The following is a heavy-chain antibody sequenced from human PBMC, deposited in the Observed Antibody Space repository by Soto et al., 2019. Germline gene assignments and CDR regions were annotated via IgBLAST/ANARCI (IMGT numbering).Heavy chain of an antibody. CDR3: AREGSAGTTYYYYYGMDV. D-gene: IGHD1-7*01. J-gene: IGHJ6*02. Sequence: ASVKVSCKASGYTFTSYYMHWVRQAPGQGLEWMGIINPSGGSTSYAQKFQGRVTMTRDTSTSTVYMELSSLRSEDTAVYYCAREGSAGTTYYYYYGMDVWGQGTTVTVSS. CDR1: GYTFTSYY. V-gene: IGHV1-46*01. CDR2: INPSGGST.